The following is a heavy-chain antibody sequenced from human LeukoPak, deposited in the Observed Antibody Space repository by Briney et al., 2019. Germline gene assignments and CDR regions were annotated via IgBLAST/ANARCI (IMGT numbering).Heavy chain of an antibody. Sequence: SETLSLTCTVSGGSISSHYWSWIRQPPGKGLEWIGYIYYSGSTNYNPSLKSRVTISVDTSTNQFSLKLSSVTAADTAVYYCARGVYCSSTSCYLDLGFNPGSYYYYYYMDVWGKGTTVTVSS. V-gene: IGHV4-59*11. CDR2: IYYSGST. CDR3: ARGVYCSSTSCYLDLGFNPGSYYYYYYMDV. J-gene: IGHJ6*03. D-gene: IGHD2-2*01. CDR1: GGSISSHY.